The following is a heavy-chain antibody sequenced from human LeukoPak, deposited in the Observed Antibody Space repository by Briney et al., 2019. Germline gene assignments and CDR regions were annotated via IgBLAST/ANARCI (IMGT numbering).Heavy chain of an antibody. CDR1: GGSFSGYY. J-gene: IGHJ4*02. V-gene: IGHV4-30-4*08. CDR3: ARGSRWAIYFDY. CDR2: IYYSGST. Sequence: PSETLSLTCAVYGGSFSGYYWSWIRQPPGKGLEWIGYIYYSGSTYYNPSLKSRVTISVDTSKNQFSLKLSSVTAADTAVYYCARGSRWAIYFDYWGQGTLVTVSS. D-gene: IGHD1-26*01.